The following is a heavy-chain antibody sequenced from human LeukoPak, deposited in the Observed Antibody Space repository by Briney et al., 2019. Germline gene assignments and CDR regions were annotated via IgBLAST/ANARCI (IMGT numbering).Heavy chain of an antibody. Sequence: GGSLRLSCAAYGFTFSSYAMSWVRQAPGKGLEWVSAISGSGGCTYYAVSVKGRFTTSRDNSRDTLYLQMNSLRGVDTAVYYCGKTTDYGDYGSFDICGQGTMVTVSS. CDR2: ISGSGGCT. J-gene: IGHJ3*02. CDR1: GFTFSSYA. D-gene: IGHD4-17*01. CDR3: GKTTDYGDYGSFDI. V-gene: IGHV3-23*01.